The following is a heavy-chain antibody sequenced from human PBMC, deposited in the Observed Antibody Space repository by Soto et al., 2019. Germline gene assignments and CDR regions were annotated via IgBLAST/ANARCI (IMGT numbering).Heavy chain of an antibody. Sequence: SVKVSCKASGGTFSSYAISWVRQAPGQGLEWMGGIIPIFGTANYAQKFQGRVTITADESTSTAYMELSSLRSEDTAVYYCARDAQWLRGNKAKDSSGYSDAFDIWGQGTMVTVSS. CDR1: GGTFSSYA. CDR2: IIPIFGTA. D-gene: IGHD3-22*01. CDR3: ARDAQWLRGNKAKDSSGYSDAFDI. V-gene: IGHV1-69*13. J-gene: IGHJ3*02.